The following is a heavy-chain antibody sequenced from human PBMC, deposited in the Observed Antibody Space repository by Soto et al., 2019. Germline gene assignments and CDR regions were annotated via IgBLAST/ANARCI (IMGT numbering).Heavy chain of an antibody. Sequence: QVQLQQWGAGLLKPSETLSLTCAVYGVSFSNSYWNWIRQPPGKGLEWIGEIDHSGRTKYNPSLKSRLTISVDTSKNQFSLKLSSMTAADTAVYYCAKWGSDAGSSVENWFGPWGQGTQVTVSS. V-gene: IGHV4-34*01. CDR2: IDHSGRT. D-gene: IGHD6-13*01. CDR3: AKWGSDAGSSVENWFGP. J-gene: IGHJ5*02. CDR1: GVSFSNSY.